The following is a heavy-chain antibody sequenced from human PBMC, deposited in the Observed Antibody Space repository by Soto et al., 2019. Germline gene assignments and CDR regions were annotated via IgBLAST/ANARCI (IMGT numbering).Heavy chain of an antibody. V-gene: IGHV4-38-2*02. CDR3: ARDDSSSWGMDV. CDR2: IYHSGST. J-gene: IGHJ6*02. CDR1: GYSISSGYY. D-gene: IGHD6-6*01. Sequence: SETLSLTRTVSGYSISSGYYWGWIRQPPGKGLEWIGSIYHSGSTYYNPSLKSRVTISVDTSKNQFSLKLSSVTAADTAVYYCARDDSSSWGMDVWGQGTTVTVSS.